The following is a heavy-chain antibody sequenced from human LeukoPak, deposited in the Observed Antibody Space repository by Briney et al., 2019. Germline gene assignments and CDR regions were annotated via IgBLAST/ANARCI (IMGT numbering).Heavy chain of an antibody. CDR3: ARVYSGRYSDYYYMDV. CDR1: GGSISSYY. D-gene: IGHD6-19*01. V-gene: IGHV4-4*07. J-gene: IGHJ6*03. CDR2: IYTSGST. Sequence: PSETLSLTCTVSGGSISSYYWSWIRQPAGKGLEWIGRIYTSGSTNYNPSLKSRVTISVDKSKNQFSLKLSSVTAADTAVYYCARVYSGRYSDYYYMDVWGKGTTVTVSS.